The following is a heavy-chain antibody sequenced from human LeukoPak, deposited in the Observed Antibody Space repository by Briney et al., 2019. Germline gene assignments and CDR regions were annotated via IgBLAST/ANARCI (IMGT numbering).Heavy chain of an antibody. CDR2: ISWNSGSI. V-gene: IGHV3-9*01. D-gene: IGHD3-10*01. J-gene: IGHJ4*02. CDR3: AKDRAGESFDY. CDR1: GFTFDDFA. Sequence: GGSLRLSCTASGFTFDDFAMHWVRQAPGKGLEWVSSISWNSGSIGYADSVKGRFTISRDSSKNTLYLQMNSLRAEDTAVYYCAKDRAGESFDYWGQGTLVTVSS.